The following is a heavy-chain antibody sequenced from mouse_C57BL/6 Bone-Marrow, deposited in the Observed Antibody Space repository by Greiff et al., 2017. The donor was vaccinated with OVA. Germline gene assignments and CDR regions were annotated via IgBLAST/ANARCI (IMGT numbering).Heavy chain of an antibody. Sequence: EVMLVESGGGLVQPGGSLKLSCAASGFTFSDYYMYWVRQTPEKRLEWVAYISNGGGSTYYPDTVKGRFTISRDNAKNTLYLQMSRLKSEDTAMYYCARPLYGSSYVWFAYWGQGTLVTVSA. CDR2: ISNGGGST. D-gene: IGHD1-1*01. CDR3: ARPLYGSSYVWFAY. CDR1: GFTFSDYY. J-gene: IGHJ3*01. V-gene: IGHV5-12*01.